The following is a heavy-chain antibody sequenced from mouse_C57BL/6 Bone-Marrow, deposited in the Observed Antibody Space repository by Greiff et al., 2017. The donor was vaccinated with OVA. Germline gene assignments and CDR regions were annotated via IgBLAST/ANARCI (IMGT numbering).Heavy chain of an antibody. J-gene: IGHJ2*01. CDR3: AREGYDDY. Sequence: QVQLQQPGAELVMPGASVKLSCKASGYTFTSYWMHWVKQRPGQGLEWIGEIDPSDSYTNYNQKFKGKSTLTVDKSSSTAYMQLSSLTSENSAVYDCAREGYDDYWGQNTTLSVSS. V-gene: IGHV1-69*01. D-gene: IGHD2-14*01. CDR2: IDPSDSYT. CDR1: GYTFTSYW.